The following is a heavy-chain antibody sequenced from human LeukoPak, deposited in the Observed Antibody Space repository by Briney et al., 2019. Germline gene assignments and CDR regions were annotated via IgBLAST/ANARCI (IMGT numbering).Heavy chain of an antibody. Sequence: GASVKVSCKASGGTFSSYAISWVRQAPGQGLEWMGGIIPIFGTANYAQKFQGRVTITADKSTSTAYMELGSLRSEDTAVYYCARGGPSGSYYRYDYWGQGTLVTVSS. CDR2: IIPIFGTA. CDR3: ARGGPSGSYYRYDY. CDR1: GGTFSSYA. V-gene: IGHV1-69*06. J-gene: IGHJ4*02. D-gene: IGHD1-26*01.